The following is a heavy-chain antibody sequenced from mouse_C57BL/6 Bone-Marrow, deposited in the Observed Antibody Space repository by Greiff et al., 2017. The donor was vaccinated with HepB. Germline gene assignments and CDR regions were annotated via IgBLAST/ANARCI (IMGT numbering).Heavy chain of an antibody. Sequence: QVQLKQPGAELVKPGASVKMSCKASGYTFTSYWITWVKQRPGQGLEWIGDIYPGSGSTNYNEKFKSKATLTVDASSSTAYMQLSSLTSEDSAVYYCARSNDYDEKFAYWGQGTLVTVSA. J-gene: IGHJ3*01. V-gene: IGHV1-55*01. D-gene: IGHD2-4*01. CDR3: ARSNDYDEKFAY. CDR1: GYTFTSYW. CDR2: IYPGSGST.